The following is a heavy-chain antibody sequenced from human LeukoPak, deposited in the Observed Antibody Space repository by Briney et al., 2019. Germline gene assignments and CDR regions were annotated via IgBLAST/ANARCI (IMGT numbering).Heavy chain of an antibody. J-gene: IGHJ4*02. Sequence: SETLPLTRTVSGGSIRSIDSYWGWIRQPPGKGLEWIGSGFYSGSTYYNPSLKSRVTISVDTSKNQFSLKLRSVTAADTAVYYCARSSSTWAECQFDFWGQGTLVTVSS. CDR1: GGSIRSIDSY. CDR2: GFYSGST. D-gene: IGHD6-13*01. CDR3: ARSSSTWAECQFDF. V-gene: IGHV4-39*07.